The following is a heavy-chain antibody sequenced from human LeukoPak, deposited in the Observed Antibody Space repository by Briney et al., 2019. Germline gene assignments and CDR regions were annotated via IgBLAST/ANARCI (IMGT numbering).Heavy chain of an antibody. CDR1: GFNFSSYA. J-gene: IGHJ4*02. CDR2: IRAGGGDT. CDR3: AKILASGSGSY. Sequence: PGGSLRLSCTASGFNFSSYAMTWVRQAPAKGLDWVSTIRAGGGDTFYSDSVKGRFSISRDNSKNTLILQMDSLRADDTAIYYCAKILASGSGSYWGQGTLVLVSS. D-gene: IGHD3-10*01. V-gene: IGHV3-23*01.